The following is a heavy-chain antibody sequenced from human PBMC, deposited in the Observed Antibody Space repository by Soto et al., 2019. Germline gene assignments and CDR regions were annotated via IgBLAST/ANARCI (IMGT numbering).Heavy chain of an antibody. Sequence: PSETLSLTCAVYGGSFSGYYWSWIRQPPGKGLEWIGEINHSGSTNYNPSLKSRVTISVDTSKNQFSLKLSYVTAADTAVYYCARVNYGGNSSVDYWGQGTPVTVSS. D-gene: IGHD4-17*01. CDR2: INHSGST. V-gene: IGHV4-34*01. CDR3: ARVNYGGNSSVDY. CDR1: GGSFSGYY. J-gene: IGHJ4*02.